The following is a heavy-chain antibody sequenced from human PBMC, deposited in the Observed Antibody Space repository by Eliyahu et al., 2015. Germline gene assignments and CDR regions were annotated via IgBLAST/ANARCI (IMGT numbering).Heavy chain of an antibody. V-gene: IGHV1-46*01. CDR1: GYTFSNFY. CDR3: ARDRTGNMAMYYFDY. CDR2: INPNGGAI. J-gene: IGHJ4*02. D-gene: IGHD1/OR15-1a*01. Sequence: QVQLVQSGAEVRRPGASVKVSCEAXGYTFSNFYIHWVRQAPGQGLEWMGIINPNGGAINYSQKFRPRVTLTRDPSTNTLSMELSSLGSDDTAIYYCARDRTGNMAMYYFDYWGQGTLVTVSS.